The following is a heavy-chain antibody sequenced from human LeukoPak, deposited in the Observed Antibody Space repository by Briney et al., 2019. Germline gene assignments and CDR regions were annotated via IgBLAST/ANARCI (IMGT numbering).Heavy chain of an antibody. D-gene: IGHD6-13*01. CDR2: IYYSGST. CDR3: ARQGYGDSSSWSYFDY. J-gene: IGHJ4*02. Sequence: PSETLSLTCTVSGGSISSSSYYWGWIRQPPGKGLEWIGSIYYSGSTYYNPSLKSRVTISVDTSKNQFSLKLSSVTAADTAVYYCARQGYGDSSSWSYFDYWGQGTLVTVSS. V-gene: IGHV4-39*01. CDR1: GGSISSSSYY.